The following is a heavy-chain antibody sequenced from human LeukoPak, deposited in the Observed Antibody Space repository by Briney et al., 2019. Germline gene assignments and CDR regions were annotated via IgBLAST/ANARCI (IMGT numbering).Heavy chain of an antibody. CDR3: AREKSSSFPGGRTGGALYYYYYGMDV. CDR1: GYTFTGYY. CDR2: INPNSGGT. D-gene: IGHD3-16*01. J-gene: IGHJ6*02. Sequence: ASVKVSCKASGYTFTGYYMHWVRQAPGQGLEWMGWINPNSGGTNYAQKFQGRVTMTRDTSTSTVYMELSSLRSEDTAVYYCAREKSSSFPGGRTGGALYYYYYGMDVWGQGTTVTVSS. V-gene: IGHV1-2*02.